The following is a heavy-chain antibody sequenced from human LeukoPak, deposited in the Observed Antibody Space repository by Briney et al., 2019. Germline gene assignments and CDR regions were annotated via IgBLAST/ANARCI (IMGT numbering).Heavy chain of an antibody. Sequence: SAKVSCKASGGTFSSYAVSWVRQAPGQGLEWMGGIIPIFGTANYAQKFQGRVTITADESTSTAYMELSSLRSEDTAVYYCAREQSAATRYYSLAYYFDYWGQGTLVTVSS. CDR1: GGTFSSYA. J-gene: IGHJ4*02. V-gene: IGHV1-69*13. CDR2: IIPIFGTA. CDR3: AREQSAATRYYSLAYYFDY. D-gene: IGHD3-10*01.